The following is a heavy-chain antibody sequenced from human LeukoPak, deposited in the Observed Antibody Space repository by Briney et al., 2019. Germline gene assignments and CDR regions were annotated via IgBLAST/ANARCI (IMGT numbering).Heavy chain of an antibody. CDR1: GFAFSPDW. V-gene: IGHV3-7*01. CDR3: ASLDTATIQTGGF. CDR2: IKKHTNEQ. J-gene: IGHJ4*02. Sequence: PGGSLRLSCVASGFAFSPDWMSWVRQAPGKGLEWVAMIKKHTNEQYYVDSVKGRFTISRDNAKNSLFLQMNSLKADDTAVYYCASLDTATIQTGGFWGQGTLVTVSS. D-gene: IGHD2-21*02.